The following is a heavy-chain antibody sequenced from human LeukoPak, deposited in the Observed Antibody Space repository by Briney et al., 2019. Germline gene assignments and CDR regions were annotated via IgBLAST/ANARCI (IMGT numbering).Heavy chain of an antibody. V-gene: IGHV4-34*01. CDR2: INHRGST. D-gene: IGHD3-9*01. CDR3: ARGGYDILTGYYYYYYYMDV. CDR1: GGSFSGYY. J-gene: IGHJ6*03. Sequence: SETLSLTCAVYGGSFSGYYWSWIRQPPGKGLEWIGEINHRGSTNYNPSLKSRVTISVDTSKNQFSLKLSSVTAADTAVYYCARGGYDILTGYYYYYYYMDVWGKGTTVTVSS.